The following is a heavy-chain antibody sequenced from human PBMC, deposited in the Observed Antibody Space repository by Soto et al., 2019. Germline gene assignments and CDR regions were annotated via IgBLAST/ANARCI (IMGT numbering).Heavy chain of an antibody. CDR1: GYGFTTYG. CDR2: ISAHNGNT. CDR3: ARGRYGDY. J-gene: IGHJ4*02. Sequence: QVHLVQSGAEVKKPGASVKVSCKGSGYGFTTYGITWVRQAPGQGLGWMAWISAHNGNTNYAQTLQGRVTVPRATSTSTAYMELRSLRSDDTAVYYCARGRYGDYWGQGALVTVSS. V-gene: IGHV1-18*01. D-gene: IGHD1-1*01.